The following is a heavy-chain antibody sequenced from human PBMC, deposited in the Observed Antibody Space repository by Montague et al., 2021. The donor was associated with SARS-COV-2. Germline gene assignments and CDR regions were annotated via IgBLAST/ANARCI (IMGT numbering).Heavy chain of an antibody. V-gene: IGHV3-48*03. CDR2: ISSSGGGSTK. D-gene: IGHD2-21*01. Sequence: SLRLSCAASGFIVSRYEMNWVRQAPGKGLEWISYISSSGGGSTKHYTDXVKGRFTISRDNAKNSLYLQMNSLRVEDTAIYYCARDRDWDDWCGMDVWGQGTTVTVSS. CDR1: GFIVSRYE. J-gene: IGHJ6*02. CDR3: ARDRDWDDWCGMDV.